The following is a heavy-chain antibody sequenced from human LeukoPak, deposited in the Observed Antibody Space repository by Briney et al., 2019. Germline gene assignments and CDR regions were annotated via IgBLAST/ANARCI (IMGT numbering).Heavy chain of an antibody. Sequence: GGSLRLSWAASGFTFSSYWMHWVRQAPGKGLVWVSRINSDGSSTSYADSVKGRFTISRDNAKNTLYLQMNSLRAEDTAVYYCARDDYYGSGKFFDYWGQGTLVTVSS. D-gene: IGHD3-10*01. CDR1: GFTFSSYW. CDR3: ARDDYYGSGKFFDY. V-gene: IGHV3-74*01. CDR2: INSDGSST. J-gene: IGHJ4*02.